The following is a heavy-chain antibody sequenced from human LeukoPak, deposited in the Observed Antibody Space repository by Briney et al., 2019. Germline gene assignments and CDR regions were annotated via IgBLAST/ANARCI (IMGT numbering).Heavy chain of an antibody. Sequence: GALVKVSCKASGGTFSRYAISWVRQAPGQGLEWMGGIIPIFGTANHAQKFQGRVTITADESTSTAYMELSSLRSEDTAVYYCARASHYDFWSGYSSLVYWGQGTLVTVSS. J-gene: IGHJ4*02. CDR3: ARASHYDFWSGYSSLVY. V-gene: IGHV1-69*13. CDR1: GGTFSRYA. CDR2: IIPIFGTA. D-gene: IGHD3-3*01.